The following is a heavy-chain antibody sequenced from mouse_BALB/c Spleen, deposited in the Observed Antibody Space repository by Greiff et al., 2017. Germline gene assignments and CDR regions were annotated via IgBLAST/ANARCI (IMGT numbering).Heavy chain of an antibody. V-gene: IGHV1-18*01. CDR1: GYTFTDYN. D-gene: IGHD1-1*02. CDR2: INPNNGGT. J-gene: IGHJ3*01. CDR3: ARLDYGFAY. Sequence: EVKLMESGPELVKPGASVKIPCKASGYTFTDYNMDWVKQSHGKSLEWIGDINPNNGGTIYNQKFKGKATLTVDKSSSTAYMELRSLTSEDTAVYYCARLDYGFAYWGQGTLVTVSA.